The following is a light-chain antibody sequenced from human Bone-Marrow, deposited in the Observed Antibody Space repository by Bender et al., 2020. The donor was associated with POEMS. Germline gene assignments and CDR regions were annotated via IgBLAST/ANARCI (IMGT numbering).Light chain of an antibody. V-gene: IGLV1-44*01. CDR3: CAYVGTSTYWV. CDR2: SSH. CDR1: SSNIGAHA. J-gene: IGLJ3*02. Sequence: QSVLTQPPSASGTPGQRVTISCSGGSSNIGAHAVNWYQHLPGTAPKLLIYSSHRRPSEVPDRFSGSRSGTSASLAISGLQSEDEADYFCCAYVGTSTYWVFGGGTKLTVL.